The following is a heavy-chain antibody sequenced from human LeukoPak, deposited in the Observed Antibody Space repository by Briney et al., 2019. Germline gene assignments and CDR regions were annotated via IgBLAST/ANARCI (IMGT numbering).Heavy chain of an antibody. CDR1: GGSLSTHH. CDR3: ARGYDSSAYYPFNY. Sequence: SETLSLTCVVSGGSLSTHHWSWIRQSPGRGLEWIGYISDRGSTNYNPSLKSRVTISVDTSKSQFSLMLSSVTAADTAVYYCARGYDSSAYYPFNYWGQGTLVTVSS. D-gene: IGHD3-22*01. CDR2: ISDRGST. V-gene: IGHV4-59*11. J-gene: IGHJ4*02.